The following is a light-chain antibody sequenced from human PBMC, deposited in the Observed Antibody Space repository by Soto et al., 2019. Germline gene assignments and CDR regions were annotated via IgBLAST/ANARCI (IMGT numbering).Light chain of an antibody. CDR1: QDISNY. CDR2: DAS. CDR3: QQYDNLPSYT. J-gene: IGKJ2*01. Sequence: DIQMTQSPSSLSASVGDRVTITCQASQDISNYLNWYQQKPGKPPKLLIYDASNLETGVPSRFSGSGSGTDFTLTITSLQPEDIATYYCQQYDNLPSYTFGQGTRLEIK. V-gene: IGKV1-33*01.